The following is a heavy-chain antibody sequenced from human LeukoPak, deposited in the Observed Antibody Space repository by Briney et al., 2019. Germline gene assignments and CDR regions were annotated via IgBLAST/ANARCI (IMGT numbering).Heavy chain of an antibody. Sequence: GGTLRLSCAASGFTFSSYGMSWVRQAPGKGLEWVSAISGSGGSTYYADSVKGRFTISRDNSKNTLYLQMNSLRAEDTAVYYCAKTGSYRGWYFGYWGQGTLVTVSS. CDR2: ISGSGGST. CDR3: AKTGSYRGWYFGY. V-gene: IGHV3-23*01. D-gene: IGHD1-26*01. CDR1: GFTFSSYG. J-gene: IGHJ4*02.